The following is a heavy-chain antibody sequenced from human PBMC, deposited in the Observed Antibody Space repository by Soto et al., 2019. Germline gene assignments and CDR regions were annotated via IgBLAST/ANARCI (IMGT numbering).Heavy chain of an antibody. Sequence: QVQLVQSGTEVKKPGSSVKVSCKASGGTFSTYTMTWVRQAPGLGLEWMGGIIPLFGTANYAQKFQGRVTITADESTSTVYMELSSLRSEDTAVYYCARSQDSSGYWNNCFDPWGQGTLVTVSS. CDR3: ARSQDSSGYWNNCFDP. D-gene: IGHD3-22*01. CDR2: IIPLFGTA. V-gene: IGHV1-69*01. CDR1: GGTFSTYT. J-gene: IGHJ5*02.